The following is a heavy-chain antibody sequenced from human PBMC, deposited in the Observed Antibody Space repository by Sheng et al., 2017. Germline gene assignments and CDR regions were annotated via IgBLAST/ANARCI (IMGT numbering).Heavy chain of an antibody. J-gene: IGHJ4*02. V-gene: IGHV1-18*01. CDR1: GYTFTSYG. D-gene: IGHD2-15*01. Sequence: QVQLVQSGAEVKKPGASVKVSCKASGYTFTSYGISWVRQGPWTKGVEWMGVDQRLQWYTNYAQKLQGRVTMTTDTSTSTAYMELRSLRSDDTAVYYCASGYGGNPFDYWGQGTRGHRLL. CDR3: ASGYGGNPFDY. CDR2: QRLQWYT.